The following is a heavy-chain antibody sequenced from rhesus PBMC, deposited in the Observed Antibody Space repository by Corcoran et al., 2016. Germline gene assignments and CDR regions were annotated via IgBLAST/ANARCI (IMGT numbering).Heavy chain of an antibody. D-gene: IGHD3S6*01. CDR3: GRNGKPTFDY. V-gene: IGHV4-173*01. CDR1: GGSISRTY. Sequence: QVQLQESGPGLVKPSETLSLTCAVSGGSISRTYWSWIRPPPGKGLEWSGRSSGSGGGTDYNPSLKRRAIISTDTAKNHVSLKLSCATAAETAVEYCGRNGKPTFDYWGQGVLVTVSS. CDR2: SSGSGGGT. J-gene: IGHJ4*01.